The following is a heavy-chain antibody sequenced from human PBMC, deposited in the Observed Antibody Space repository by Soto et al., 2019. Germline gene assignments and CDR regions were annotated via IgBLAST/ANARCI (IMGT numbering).Heavy chain of an antibody. V-gene: IGHV3-23*01. D-gene: IGHD3-10*01. CDR2: ISGSGGST. J-gene: IGHJ4*02. CDR1: GFTFSSYA. CDR3: AKDIYDDGSGSPPPLDY. Sequence: EVQLLESGGGLVQPGGSLRLSCAASGFTFSSYAMSWVRQAPGKGLEWVSAISGSGGSTYYADTVKGRFTNSRDNSKNTLYLQMNSLRAEDTAVYYCAKDIYDDGSGSPPPLDYWGQGTLVTVSS.